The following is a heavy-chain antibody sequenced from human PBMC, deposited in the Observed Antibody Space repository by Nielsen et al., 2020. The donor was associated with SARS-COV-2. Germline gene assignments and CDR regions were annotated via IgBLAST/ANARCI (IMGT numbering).Heavy chain of an antibody. D-gene: IGHD2-15*01. Sequence: ASVKVSCKASGYTFTGYYMHWVRQAPGQGLEWMGRINPNSGGTNYAQKFQGKVTMTRDTSISTAYMELSRLRSDDTAVYYCARAVVVVVAATVHYYYYGMDVWGQGTTVTVSS. V-gene: IGHV1-2*06. J-gene: IGHJ6*02. CDR3: ARAVVVVVAATVHYYYYGMDV. CDR1: GYTFTGYY. CDR2: INPNSGGT.